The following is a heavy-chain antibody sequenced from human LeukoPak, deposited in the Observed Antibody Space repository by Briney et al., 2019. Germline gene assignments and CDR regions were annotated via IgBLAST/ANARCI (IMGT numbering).Heavy chain of an antibody. CDR3: ARLASGSYGPLIPFDY. V-gene: IGHV4-59*08. Sequence: SETLSLTCTVSGGSISSYYWSWIRQPPGKGLGWIGDIYYSGSTNYNPSLKSRVTISVDTSKNQFSLRLSSVTAADTAVYYSARLASGSYGPLIPFDYWGQGTLVTVSS. D-gene: IGHD1-26*01. CDR1: GGSISSYY. CDR2: IYYSGST. J-gene: IGHJ4*02.